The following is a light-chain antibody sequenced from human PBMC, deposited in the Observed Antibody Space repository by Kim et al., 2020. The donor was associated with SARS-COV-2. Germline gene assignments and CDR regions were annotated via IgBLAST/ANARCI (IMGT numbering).Light chain of an antibody. CDR1: NMGGKS. J-gene: IGLJ3*02. V-gene: IGLV3-21*04. Sequence: APGKTARITGGGNNMGGKSVYWYQKKPGQAPVLVIYYDSDRPSGIPERFSGSNSGNTATLTISRVEAGDEADYYCQVWDSSSDHRVFGGGTKLTVL. CDR3: QVWDSSSDHRV. CDR2: YDS.